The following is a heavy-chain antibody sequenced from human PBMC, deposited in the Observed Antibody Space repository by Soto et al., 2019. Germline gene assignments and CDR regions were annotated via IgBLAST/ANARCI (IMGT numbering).Heavy chain of an antibody. J-gene: IGHJ4*02. CDR1: GYSISSGYY. V-gene: IGHV4-38-2*01. CDR3: ASSQKGYNWNYFDH. D-gene: IGHD1-20*01. Sequence: SETLSLTCAVSGYSISSGYYWGWIRQTPGKGLEWIASIYHSGSTYYNPSLESRVSVSVDTSKNQFSLKVSAVTAADTAVYYCASSQKGYNWNYFDHWGQGALVTVSS. CDR2: IYHSGST.